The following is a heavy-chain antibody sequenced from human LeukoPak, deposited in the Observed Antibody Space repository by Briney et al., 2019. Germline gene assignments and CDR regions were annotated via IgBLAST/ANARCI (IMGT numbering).Heavy chain of an antibody. CDR3: ARDLGCSSTSCPYPYYYYMDV. J-gene: IGHJ6*03. CDR1: GGTFSSYA. Sequence: SVKVSCKASGGTFSSYAISWVRQAPGQGLEWMGGIIPIFGTANYAQKFQGRVTITADESTSTAYMELSSLRSEDTAVYYCARDLGCSSTSCPYPYYYYMDVWGKGTTVTVSS. CDR2: IIPIFGTA. V-gene: IGHV1-69*13. D-gene: IGHD2-2*01.